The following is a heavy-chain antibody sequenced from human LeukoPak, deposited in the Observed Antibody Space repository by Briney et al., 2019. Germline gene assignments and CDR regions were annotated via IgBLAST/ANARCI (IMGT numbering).Heavy chain of an antibody. Sequence: PGGSLRLSCAASGFTFSSYEMHWVRQAPGKGLEWVSYISSSGSTIYYADSVKGRFTISRDNAKNSLYLQMNSLRAEDTAVYYCAGEYYDYVWGSYGYFDYWGQGTLVTVSS. D-gene: IGHD3-16*01. CDR1: GFTFSSYE. V-gene: IGHV3-48*03. CDR2: ISSSGSTI. CDR3: AGEYYDYVWGSYGYFDY. J-gene: IGHJ4*02.